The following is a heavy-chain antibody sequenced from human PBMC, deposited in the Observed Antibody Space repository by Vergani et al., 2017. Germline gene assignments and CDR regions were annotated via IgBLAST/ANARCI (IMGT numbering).Heavy chain of an antibody. CDR2: ISGSGGST. CDR1: GFTFSSYA. Sequence: EVQLLESGGGLVQPGGSLRLSCAASGFTFSSYAMSWVRQAPGKGLEWVSAISGSGGSTYYADSVKGRFTISRDNSKNTLYLQMNSLRAEDTAVYYCAKDAVAYYYVSSGYYSYYYYYGMDVWGQGTTVTVSS. V-gene: IGHV3-23*01. J-gene: IGHJ6*02. CDR3: AKDAVAYYYVSSGYYSYYYYYGMDV. D-gene: IGHD3-22*01.